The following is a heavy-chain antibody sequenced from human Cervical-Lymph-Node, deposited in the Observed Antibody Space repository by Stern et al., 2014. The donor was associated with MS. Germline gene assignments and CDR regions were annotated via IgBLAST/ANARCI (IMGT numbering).Heavy chain of an antibody. Sequence: VQLVQSGSEVKKPGASVKVSCKASGYTLTSHGITWVRQAPGQGLEWMGWISAYNGNTNYAQKLQGRVTMTIDTSTNTSYMELRSLRSDDTAVYYCARNDYYDSSDYLDDAFDIWGQGTMVTVSS. CDR2: ISAYNGNT. CDR3: ARNDYYDSSDYLDDAFDI. V-gene: IGHV1-18*01. CDR1: GYTLTSHG. J-gene: IGHJ3*02. D-gene: IGHD3-22*01.